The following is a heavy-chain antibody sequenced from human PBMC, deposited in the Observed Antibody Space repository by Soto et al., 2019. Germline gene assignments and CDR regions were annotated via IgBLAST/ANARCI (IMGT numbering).Heavy chain of an antibody. V-gene: IGHV4-30-4*01. Sequence: SETLSLTCSVSGDSISTVDYFWAWVRQPPWQALEYIGYIYKSATTYNPSFESRVAISLDTSKSQFSLNVTSLTAADTAVYFCARGRYCLTGRCFPNWFDSWGQGXLVTVYS. CDR1: GDSISTVDYF. CDR2: IYKSATT. CDR3: ARGRYCLTGRCFPNWFDS. J-gene: IGHJ5*01. D-gene: IGHD2-15*01.